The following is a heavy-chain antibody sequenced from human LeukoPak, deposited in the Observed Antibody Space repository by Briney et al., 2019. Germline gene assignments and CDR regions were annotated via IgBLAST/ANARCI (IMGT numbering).Heavy chain of an antibody. Sequence: PGGSLRPSCAASGFTFSSYWMSWVRQAPGKGLEWVANIKQDGSEEYYVDSVKGRFTISRDNAKNSLYLQMNSLRAEDTAVYYCARDSIGTTLPYYYYMDVWGKGTTVTVSS. CDR3: ARDSIGTTLPYYYYMDV. J-gene: IGHJ6*03. CDR1: GFTFSSYW. CDR2: IKQDGSEE. V-gene: IGHV3-7*01. D-gene: IGHD1-1*01.